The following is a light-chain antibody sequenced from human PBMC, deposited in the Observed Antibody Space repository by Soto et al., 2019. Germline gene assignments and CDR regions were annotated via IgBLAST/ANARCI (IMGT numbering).Light chain of an antibody. V-gene: IGKV3-20*01. CDR3: QKYNSAPLT. J-gene: IGKJ4*01. Sequence: EIVLTRSPGTLSLSPGERATLSCRASQSVSSSYLAWYQQKPGQAPRLLIYGASTRATGIPARFSGSGSGTDFTLTISSLQPEDVAAYYCQKYNSAPLTFGGGTKVDIK. CDR1: QSVSSSY. CDR2: GAS.